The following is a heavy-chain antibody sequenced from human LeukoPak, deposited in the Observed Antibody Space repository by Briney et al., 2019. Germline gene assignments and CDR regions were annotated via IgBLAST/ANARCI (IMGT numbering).Heavy chain of an antibody. CDR3: ARAEGDRTIAAAGHFDY. V-gene: IGHV4-31*03. CDR1: GGSISSGGYY. D-gene: IGHD6-13*01. CDR2: IYYSGST. J-gene: IGHJ4*02. Sequence: SQTLSLTCTVSGGSISSGGYYWSWIRQHPGKGLEWIGYIYYSGSTYYNPSLKSRVTISVDTSKNQFSLKLSSVTAADTAVYYCARAEGDRTIAAAGHFDYWGQGTLVTVSS.